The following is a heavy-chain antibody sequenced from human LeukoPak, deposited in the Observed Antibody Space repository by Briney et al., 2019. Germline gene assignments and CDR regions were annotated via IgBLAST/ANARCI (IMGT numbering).Heavy chain of an antibody. J-gene: IGHJ4*02. CDR3: ARVGGYGDHLIDY. D-gene: IGHD4-17*01. CDR1: GFTFSSYS. Sequence: GGSLRLSCAASGFTFSSYSMNWVRQAPGKGREWVSYISSSSSTIYYADSVKGRFTISRDNAKNSLYLQMNSLRAEDTAVYYCARVGGYGDHLIDYWGQGTLVTVSS. V-gene: IGHV3-48*01. CDR2: ISSSSSTI.